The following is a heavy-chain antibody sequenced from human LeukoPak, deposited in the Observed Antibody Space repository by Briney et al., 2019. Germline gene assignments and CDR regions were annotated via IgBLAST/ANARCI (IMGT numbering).Heavy chain of an antibody. J-gene: IGHJ6*03. CDR2: INWNGGST. Sequence: GGSLRFSCAASGFTFDDYGMSWVRQAPGKGLEWVSGINWNGGSTGYADSVKGRFTISRDNAKNSLYLQMNSLRAEDTALYYCARLGGGAMVTYYYYYMDVWGKGTTVTVSS. CDR3: ARLGGGAMVTYYYYYMDV. CDR1: GFTFDDYG. D-gene: IGHD5-18*01. V-gene: IGHV3-20*04.